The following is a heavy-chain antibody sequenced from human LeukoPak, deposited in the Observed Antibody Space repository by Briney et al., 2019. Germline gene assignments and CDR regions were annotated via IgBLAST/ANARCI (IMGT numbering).Heavy chain of an antibody. CDR1: GFTFSSYS. Sequence: GGSLRLSCAASGFTFSSYSMNWVRQAPGKGLEWVSYISSSSSTIYYADSVKGRFTISRDNSKNTLYLQMNSLRAEDTAVYYCARDGPPTAMVTSYYYYYMDVWGKGTTVTVSS. CDR3: ARDGPPTAMVTSYYYYYMDV. J-gene: IGHJ6*03. V-gene: IGHV3-48*01. CDR2: ISSSSSTI. D-gene: IGHD5-18*01.